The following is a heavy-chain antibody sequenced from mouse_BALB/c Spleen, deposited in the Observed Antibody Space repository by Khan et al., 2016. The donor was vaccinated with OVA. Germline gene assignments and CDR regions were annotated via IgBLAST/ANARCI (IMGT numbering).Heavy chain of an antibody. J-gene: IGHJ4*01. Sequence: QVQLKQSGPGLVAPSQSLSITCTVSGFSLTTYGVHWVRQAPGKGLEWLGAIGAGGSTNYNSALMARLSISKDNSKSPVFLKMNSLQTDDTAMYYCTRDLPYPSYTMDYWGQGTSITVSA. D-gene: IGHD2-1*01. CDR3: TRDLPYPSYTMDY. CDR2: IGAGGST. CDR1: GFSLTTYG. V-gene: IGHV2-9*02.